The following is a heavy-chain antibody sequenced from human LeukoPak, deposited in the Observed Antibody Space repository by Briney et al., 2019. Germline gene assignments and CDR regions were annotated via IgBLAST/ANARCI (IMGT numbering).Heavy chain of an antibody. CDR3: AKDGIDSGDPNGFDP. CDR1: GFIFSDYA. V-gene: IGHV3-23*01. D-gene: IGHD3-10*01. CDR2: ISGSGGST. Sequence: QPGGSLRLSCAASGFIFSDYAMHWVRQAAGKGLEWVSSISGSGGSTYYADSVKGRFTISRDSSKNMLYLQMNTLRAEDTAIYYCAKDGIDSGDPNGFDPWGQGTLVTVSS. J-gene: IGHJ5*02.